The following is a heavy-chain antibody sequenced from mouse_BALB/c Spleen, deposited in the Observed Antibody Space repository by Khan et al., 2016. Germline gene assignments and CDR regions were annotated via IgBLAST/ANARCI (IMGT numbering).Heavy chain of an antibody. J-gene: IGHJ3*01. D-gene: IGHD2-2*01. CDR1: GYAFTNYL. CDR3: ARSDGYDVGYAY. V-gene: IGHV1-54*01. CDR2: INPGSGGS. Sequence: QVQLQQSGAELVRPGTSVKVSCKASGYAFTNYLIEWVKQRPGQGLEWIGVINPGSGGSNYNEKFKGKATLTAAKSSSTAYMQLSSLTSDDSAVYFCARSDGYDVGYAYWGQGTLVTVSA.